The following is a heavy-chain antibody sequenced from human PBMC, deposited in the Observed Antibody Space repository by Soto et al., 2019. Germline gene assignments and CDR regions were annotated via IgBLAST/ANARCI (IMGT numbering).Heavy chain of an antibody. V-gene: IGHV3-9*01. CDR1: GFTFDDSA. Sequence: GGSLRLSCAASGFTFDDSAMHWVRQAPGKGLEWVSGISWNSVTIDYADSVKGRFTISRDNAKNSLYLQMNSLRPEDTALYYCAKDIMAAAAVWGQGTTVTVSS. CDR3: AKDIMAAAAV. D-gene: IGHD6-13*01. CDR2: ISWNSVTI. J-gene: IGHJ6*02.